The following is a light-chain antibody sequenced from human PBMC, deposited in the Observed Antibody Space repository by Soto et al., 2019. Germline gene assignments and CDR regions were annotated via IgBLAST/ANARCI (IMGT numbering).Light chain of an antibody. CDR3: CSYAGSYTGV. Sequence: SAQTQPRSLFGSPGQSVIISCTGTRGDVGGYNYVSWYQQHPGKAPKLMIYDVSKRPSGVPDRFSGSKSGNTASLTISGLQAEDEADYYCCSYAGSYTGVFGTGTKVTVL. J-gene: IGLJ1*01. V-gene: IGLV2-11*01. CDR2: DVS. CDR1: RGDVGGYNY.